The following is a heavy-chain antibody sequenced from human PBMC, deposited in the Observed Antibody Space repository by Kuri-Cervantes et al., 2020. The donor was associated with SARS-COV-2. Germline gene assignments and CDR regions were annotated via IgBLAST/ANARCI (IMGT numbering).Heavy chain of an antibody. Sequence: GSLRLSCTVSGGSISSYYWSWIRQPPGKGLEWIGYIYYSGSTNYNPSLKSRVTISVDTSKNQFSLKLSSVTAADTAVYYCAREGDDGGFDYWGQGTLVTVSS. CDR3: AREGDDGGFDY. CDR1: GGSISSYY. CDR2: IYYSGST. J-gene: IGHJ4*02. V-gene: IGHV4-59*12. D-gene: IGHD1-1*01.